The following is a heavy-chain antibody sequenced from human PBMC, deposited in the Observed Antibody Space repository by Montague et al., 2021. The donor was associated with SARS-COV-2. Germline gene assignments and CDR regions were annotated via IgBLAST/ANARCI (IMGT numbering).Heavy chain of an antibody. Sequence: SLRLSCAASGFIFPDYAMHWVRQAPGQGLEWVSSITWNSVSLAYADSVKGRFTISRDNAKNSLYLQMNNLIPEDTAFYYCSKDRLRGGRAVTRTVTDYWGQGTPVTVSS. D-gene: IGHD2-15*01. J-gene: IGHJ4*02. CDR3: SKDRLRGGRAVTRTVTDY. CDR2: ITWNSVSL. V-gene: IGHV3-9*01. CDR1: GFIFPDYA.